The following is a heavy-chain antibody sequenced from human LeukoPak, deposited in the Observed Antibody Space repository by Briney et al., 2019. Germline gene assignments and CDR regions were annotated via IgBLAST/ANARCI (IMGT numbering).Heavy chain of an antibody. Sequence: GGSLRLSCAASGFTVSSNYMSWVRQAPGKGLEWVSVIYSGGSTYYADSVKGRFTISRDNSKNTLYLQMNSLRAEGTAVYYCASSFFWSGYLYFDYWGQGTLVTVSS. CDR3: ASSFFWSGYLYFDY. CDR1: GFTVSSNY. V-gene: IGHV3-53*01. D-gene: IGHD3-3*01. CDR2: IYSGGST. J-gene: IGHJ4*02.